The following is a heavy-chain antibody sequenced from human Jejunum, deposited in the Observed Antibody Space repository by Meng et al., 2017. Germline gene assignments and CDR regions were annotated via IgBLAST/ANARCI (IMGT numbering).Heavy chain of an antibody. V-gene: IGHV1-2*06. J-gene: IGHJ4*02. CDR1: GYTFTGQY. D-gene: IGHD4/OR15-4a*01. CDR3: ARDYYGAGVDY. Sequence: ASVKVSCKTSGYTFTGQYVHWVRRAPGQGLEWMGRINPVSGDTDYEKKFQSRVTMTRDTSISTAYMELSRVQSDDTAIYYCARDYYGAGVDYWGQGTQVTVSS. CDR2: INPVSGDT.